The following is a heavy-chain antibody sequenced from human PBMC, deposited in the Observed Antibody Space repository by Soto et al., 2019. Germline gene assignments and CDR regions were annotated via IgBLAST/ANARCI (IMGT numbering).Heavy chain of an antibody. J-gene: IGHJ6*03. Sequence: SCKASGYTFTGYYMHWIRQPPGKGLEWIGYIYYSGSTNYNPSLKSRVTISVDTSKNQFSLKLSSVTAADTALYYCARVHGGYDPYYYMDVWGKGTTVTVSS. CDR2: IYYSGST. CDR3: ARVHGGYDPYYYMDV. CDR1: GYTFTGYY. D-gene: IGHD5-12*01. V-gene: IGHV4-59*01.